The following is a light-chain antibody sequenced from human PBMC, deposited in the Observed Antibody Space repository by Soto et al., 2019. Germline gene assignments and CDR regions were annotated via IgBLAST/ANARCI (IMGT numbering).Light chain of an antibody. CDR3: QHYGTSPPIT. J-gene: IGKJ3*01. V-gene: IGKV3-20*01. CDR1: QPISSSY. CDR2: GAS. Sequence: EIVLTQSPGTLSLSPGERTTLSCRTSQPISSSYLAWYQQKPGQAPRLLIYGASRRATGISDRFSGSGAGADFTLTISRLEPEDFAVYYCQHYGTSPPITFGPGTRVD.